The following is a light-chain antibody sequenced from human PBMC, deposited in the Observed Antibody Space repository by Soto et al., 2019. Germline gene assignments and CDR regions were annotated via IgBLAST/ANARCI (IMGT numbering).Light chain of an antibody. J-gene: IGLJ3*02. CDR2: DVS. CDR1: SSDVGGYNY. V-gene: IGLV2-14*01. Sequence: QSALTQPASVSGSPGQSITISCTGTSSDVGGYNYVSWYQQHPGKAPKLMIYDVSNRPSGVSNRFSGSKSGNTASLTISGLQTEDEADYYCSSYINNTLAFGGGTKLTVL. CDR3: SSYINNTLA.